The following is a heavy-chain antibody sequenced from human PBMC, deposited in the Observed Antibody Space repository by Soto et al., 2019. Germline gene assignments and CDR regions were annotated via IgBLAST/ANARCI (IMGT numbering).Heavy chain of an antibody. D-gene: IGHD7-27*01. CDR3: ARKAWVRFDY. V-gene: IGHV4-4*02. J-gene: IGHJ4*02. Sequence: SETLSLTCAVSGDSISSSVWWTWVRQPPGKGLKWIGEVFHTGDTYFNPSLRSRVAMSVDKSTNEFSLKVTSVTAADTAIYYCARKAWVRFDYWGQGALVTVSS. CDR2: VFHTGDT. CDR1: GDSISSSVW.